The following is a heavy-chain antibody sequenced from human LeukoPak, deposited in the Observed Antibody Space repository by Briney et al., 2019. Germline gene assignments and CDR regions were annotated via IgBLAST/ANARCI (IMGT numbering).Heavy chain of an antibody. J-gene: IGHJ4*02. CDR2: IDYSGRT. V-gene: IGHV4-59*01. D-gene: IGHD6-19*01. Sequence: PSETLSLTCTVSGGSISSYYWSWIRQPPGKGLEWIGNIDYSGRTIYNPALKSRVTVSVDTSKNQFSLNLTSVTAADTAVYFCAREGKLTGYFGGLGFNYWGPGILVTVSS. CDR1: GGSISSYY. CDR3: AREGKLTGYFGGLGFNY.